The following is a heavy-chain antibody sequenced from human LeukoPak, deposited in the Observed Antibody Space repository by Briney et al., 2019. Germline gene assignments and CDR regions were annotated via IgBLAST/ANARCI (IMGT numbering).Heavy chain of an antibody. J-gene: IGHJ4*02. CDR2: ISSSSSYI. CDR1: GFTFSDYT. V-gene: IGHV3-21*01. Sequence: GGSLRLSCAASGFTFSDYTMNWVRQAPGKGLEWVSSISSSSSYIYYADSVKGRFTISRDNAKNSLYLQMNSLRAEDTAVYYCARDSAAEYYASSTYNSLFDYWGQGTLVTVSS. CDR3: ARDSAAEYYASSTYNSLFDY. D-gene: IGHD3-22*01.